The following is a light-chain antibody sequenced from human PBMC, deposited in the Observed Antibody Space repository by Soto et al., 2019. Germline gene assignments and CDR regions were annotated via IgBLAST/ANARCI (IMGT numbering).Light chain of an antibody. CDR3: QQYGSSSRT. Sequence: EIVLTQSPGTLSLSPGERATLSCRASQSVSSYLAWYQQKPGQAPRLLIYGASSRATGIPARFSASGSGTDLTLTISRLEPEDFAVYYCQQYGSSSRTFGQGTKVEIK. CDR2: GAS. V-gene: IGKV3-20*01. J-gene: IGKJ1*01. CDR1: QSVSSY.